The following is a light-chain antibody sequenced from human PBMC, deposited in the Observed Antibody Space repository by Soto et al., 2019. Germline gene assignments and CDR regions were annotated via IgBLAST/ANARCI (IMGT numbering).Light chain of an antibody. V-gene: IGLV1-44*01. Sequence: QSVLTQPPSASGTLGQRVTISCSGGNSNIGSNTVNWYQHLPGTAPKLLIYRSDQRPSGIPDRFSGSKYGTPASLDISGLQSEDEADYYCTAWDGSLDGRVFGGGTKLTVL. CDR2: RSD. CDR3: TAWDGSLDGRV. CDR1: NSNIGSNT. J-gene: IGLJ3*02.